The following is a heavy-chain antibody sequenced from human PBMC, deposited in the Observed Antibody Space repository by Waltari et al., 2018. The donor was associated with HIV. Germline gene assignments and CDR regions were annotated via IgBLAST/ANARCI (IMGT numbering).Heavy chain of an antibody. D-gene: IGHD3-10*01. CDR3: ARAALWFGELTDWYFDL. V-gene: IGHV1-18*01. CDR2: ISAYNGKT. J-gene: IGHJ2*01. CDR1: GYTFTSYG. Sequence: QVQLVQSGAEVKKPGASVKVSCKASGYTFTSYGISWVQQAPGQGLEWMGWISAYNGKTNYAQKLQGRVTMTTDTSTSTAYMELRSLRSDDTAVYYCARAALWFGELTDWYFDLWGRGTLVTVSS.